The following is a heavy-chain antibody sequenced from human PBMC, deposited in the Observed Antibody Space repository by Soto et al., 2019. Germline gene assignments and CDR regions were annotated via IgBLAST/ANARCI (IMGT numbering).Heavy chain of an antibody. CDR1: GYTFTSYG. CDR2: ISAYNGNT. J-gene: IGHJ6*02. V-gene: IGHV1-18*01. Sequence: QVQLVQSGAAVKKPGASVKVSCKASGYTFTSYGFSWVRQAPGQGLEWMGWISAYNGNTNYAQKLQGRVTITTDTATSTAYMELRSLRSDGTAVYYCASYHLNSYYYGMDVWGQGTTVTVSS. CDR3: ASYHLNSYYYGMDV.